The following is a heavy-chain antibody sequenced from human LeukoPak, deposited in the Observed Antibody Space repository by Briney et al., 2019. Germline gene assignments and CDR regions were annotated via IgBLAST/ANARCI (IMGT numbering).Heavy chain of an antibody. Sequence: ASVTVSCKASGGTFSSYAISWVRQAPGQGLEWMGWISAYNGNTNYAQKVQGRVTMTTDTSTSTAYMELRSLRSDDTAVYYCARDRWYSRNWNDAVDIWGQGTMVTVSS. V-gene: IGHV1-18*01. CDR1: GGTFSSYA. CDR2: ISAYNGNT. CDR3: ARDRWYSRNWNDAVDI. J-gene: IGHJ3*02. D-gene: IGHD6-13*01.